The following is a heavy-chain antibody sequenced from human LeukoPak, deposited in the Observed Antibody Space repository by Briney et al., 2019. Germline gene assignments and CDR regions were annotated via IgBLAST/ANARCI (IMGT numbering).Heavy chain of an antibody. J-gene: IGHJ5*02. V-gene: IGHV1-69*05. CDR1: GYTFTSYY. Sequence: ASVKVSCKASGYTFTSYYMHWVRQAPGQGLEWMGGIIPIFGTANYAQKFQGRVTITTDESTSTAYMELSSLRSEDTAVYYCARANWFDPWGQGTLVTVSS. CDR2: IIPIFGTA. CDR3: ARANWFDP.